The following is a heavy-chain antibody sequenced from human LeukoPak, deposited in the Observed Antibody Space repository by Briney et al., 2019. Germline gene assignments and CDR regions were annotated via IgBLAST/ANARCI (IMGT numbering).Heavy chain of an antibody. CDR1: GGSISSYY. V-gene: IGHV4-59*01. CDR2: IYYSGST. D-gene: IGHD2-15*01. J-gene: IGHJ6*03. CDR3: ARDAPYCSGGSCYRYYYYMDV. Sequence: SETLSLTCTVSGGSISSYYWSWIRQPPGKGLEWIGYIYYSGSTNYNPSLKSRVTISVDTSKNQFSLKLSPVTAADTAVYYCARDAPYCSGGSCYRYYYYMDVWGKGTTVTVSS.